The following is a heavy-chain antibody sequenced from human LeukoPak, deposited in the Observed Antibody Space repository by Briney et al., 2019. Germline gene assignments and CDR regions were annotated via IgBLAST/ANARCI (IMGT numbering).Heavy chain of an antibody. V-gene: IGHV1-18*01. CDR2: ISAYNGNT. D-gene: IGHD5-18*01. CDR1: GYTFTSYG. CDR3: ARSGRGTRYTAIVLDY. Sequence: RASVNDSCKASGYTFTSYGISWVRQAPGQGLDWMGCISAYNGNTNYAQKLQGRVTMTTDTSTSTAYMELRSLRSDDTAVYYCARSGRGTRYTAIVLDYWGQGTLVTVSS. J-gene: IGHJ4*02.